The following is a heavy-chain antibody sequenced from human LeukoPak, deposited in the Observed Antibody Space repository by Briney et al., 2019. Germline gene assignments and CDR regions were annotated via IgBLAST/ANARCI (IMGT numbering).Heavy chain of an antibody. J-gene: IGHJ4*02. CDR2: INILSNYI. Sequence: PGGFLRLSCAASGFTFSSYSMNWVRQAPGKGLEWVSSINILSNYIYYADSVKGRFTISRDNAKNSLYLQMNSLRAEDTAVYYCARDSHSSSWYSEFDYWGQGTLVTVSS. D-gene: IGHD6-13*01. CDR3: ARDSHSSSWYSEFDY. CDR1: GFTFSSYS. V-gene: IGHV3-21*01.